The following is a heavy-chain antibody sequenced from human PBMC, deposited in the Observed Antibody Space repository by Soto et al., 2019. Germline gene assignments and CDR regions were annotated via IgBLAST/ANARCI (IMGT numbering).Heavy chain of an antibody. Sequence: PSETLSLTCTVSGGSISSGGYYWSWIRQHPGKGLEWIGYIYYSGSTYYNPSLKSRVTISVDTSKNQFSLKLSSVTAADTAVYYCARNRRITMVRGVIITAYNWFDPWGQGTLVTVSS. J-gene: IGHJ5*02. CDR3: ARNRRITMVRGVIITAYNWFDP. CDR1: GGSISSGGYY. CDR2: IYYSGST. V-gene: IGHV4-31*03. D-gene: IGHD3-10*01.